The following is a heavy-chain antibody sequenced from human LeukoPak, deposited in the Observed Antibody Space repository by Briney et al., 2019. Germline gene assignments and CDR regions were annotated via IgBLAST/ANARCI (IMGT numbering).Heavy chain of an antibody. CDR2: IKQDGSEK. CDR1: GFTFSSYW. D-gene: IGHD3-3*01. J-gene: IGHJ6*02. CDR3: ARGEGYDFWSGYYYQDYYYGMDV. V-gene: IGHV3-7*01. Sequence: GGSLRLSWAASGFTFSSYWMSWVRQAPGKGLEWVANIKQDGSEKYYVDSVKGRFTISRDNAKNSLYLQMNSLRAEDTAVYYCARGEGYDFWSGYYYQDYYYGMDVWGQGTTVTVSS.